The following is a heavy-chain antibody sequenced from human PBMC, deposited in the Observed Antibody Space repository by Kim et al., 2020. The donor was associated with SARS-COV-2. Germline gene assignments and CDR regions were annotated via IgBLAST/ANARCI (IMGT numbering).Heavy chain of an antibody. J-gene: IGHJ4*02. V-gene: IGHV1-69*13. CDR2: IIPIFGTE. Sequence: SVKVSCKASGGTFSSYAISWVRQAPGQGLEWMGGIIPIFGTENYAQKFQGRVTITADESTSTAYMELSSLRSEDTAVYYCARGPIVDSGYGIISYWGQGTLVTVSS. D-gene: IGHD5-12*01. CDR3: ARGPIVDSGYGIISY. CDR1: GGTFSSYA.